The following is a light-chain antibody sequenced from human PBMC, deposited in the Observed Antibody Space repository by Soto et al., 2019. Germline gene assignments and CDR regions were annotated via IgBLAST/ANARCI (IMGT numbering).Light chain of an antibody. CDR2: SDS. J-gene: IGKJ1*01. CDR3: QQYNNWPWT. CDR1: QSVSSN. Sequence: EIVMTQSPATLSASPGERATLSCRASQSVSSNLAWYQQKPGQAPRLLIYSDSTRATGIPARISGSGSGTEFTLSISSLQSEDFAVYYCQQYNNWPWTFGQGTKVDI. V-gene: IGKV3-15*01.